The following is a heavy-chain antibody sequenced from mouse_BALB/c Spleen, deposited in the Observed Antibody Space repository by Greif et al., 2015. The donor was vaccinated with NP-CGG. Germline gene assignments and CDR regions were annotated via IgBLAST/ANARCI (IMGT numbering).Heavy chain of an antibody. J-gene: IGHJ4*01. Sequence: VQLQQSGAELVKPGASVKLSCTASGFNIKDTYMHWVKQRPEQGLEWIGRIDPANGNTRYDPKFQGKATITADTSSNTASLQLSSLTSEDTAVYYCARARPYYAMDYWGQGTSVTVSS. CDR3: ARARPYYAMDY. CDR2: IDPANGNT. V-gene: IGHV14-3*02. D-gene: IGHD3-1*01. CDR1: GFNIKDTY.